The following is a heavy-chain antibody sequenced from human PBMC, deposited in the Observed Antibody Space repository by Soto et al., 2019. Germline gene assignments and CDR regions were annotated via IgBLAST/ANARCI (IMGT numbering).Heavy chain of an antibody. D-gene: IGHD3-22*01. Sequence: PGLSCAASGFTFSSYDMHWVRQAPGKGLEWVAVISYDGSNKYYADSVKGRFTISRDNSKNTLYLQMNSLRAEDTAVYYCATGRTNYYDSSGYFDYWGQGTLVT. V-gene: IGHV3-30*03. J-gene: IGHJ4*02. CDR1: GFTFSSYD. CDR3: ATGRTNYYDSSGYFDY. CDR2: ISYDGSNK.